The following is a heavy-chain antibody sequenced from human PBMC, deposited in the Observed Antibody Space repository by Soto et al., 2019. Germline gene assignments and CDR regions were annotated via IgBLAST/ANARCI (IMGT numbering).Heavy chain of an antibody. D-gene: IGHD5-18*01. V-gene: IGHV1-69*08. CDR2: IIPILGIA. CDR1: GGTFSSYT. CDR3: AREVDTAMAFMTRYFDY. J-gene: IGHJ4*02. Sequence: QVQLVQSGAEVKKPGSSVKVSCKASGGTFSSYTISWVRQAPGQGLEWMGRIIPILGIANYAQKFQGRVTITADKSTSTAYMELSSLRSEDTAVYYCAREVDTAMAFMTRYFDYWGQGTLVTVSS.